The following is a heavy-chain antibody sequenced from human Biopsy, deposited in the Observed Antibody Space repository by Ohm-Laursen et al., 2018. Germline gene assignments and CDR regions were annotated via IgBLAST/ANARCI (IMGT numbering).Heavy chain of an antibody. CDR1: GYTLTELS. CDR3: AADINVWNVNY. J-gene: IGHJ4*02. D-gene: IGHD1-1*01. V-gene: IGHV1-24*01. CDR2: FAPENGKT. Sequence: ASVKVSCKVSGYTLTELSMHWVRQAPGKGLEWMGGFAPENGKTVYAQNFQARVSMTEDTSTDTAYMELRSLRSEDTAVYYCAADINVWNVNYWGQGTQVTVSA.